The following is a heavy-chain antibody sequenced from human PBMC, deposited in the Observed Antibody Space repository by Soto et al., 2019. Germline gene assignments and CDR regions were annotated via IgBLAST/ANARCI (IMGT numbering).Heavy chain of an antibody. D-gene: IGHD3-10*01. CDR3: ARADTAGGLYGMDV. J-gene: IGHJ6*02. CDR1: GGSISSYY. Sequence: SETLSLTCTVSGGSISSYYWSWIRQPPGKGLEWIGYIYYSGSTNYNPSLKSRVTIPVDTSKNQFSLKLSSVTAADTAVYYCARADTAGGLYGMDVWGQGTTVTVSS. V-gene: IGHV4-59*01. CDR2: IYYSGST.